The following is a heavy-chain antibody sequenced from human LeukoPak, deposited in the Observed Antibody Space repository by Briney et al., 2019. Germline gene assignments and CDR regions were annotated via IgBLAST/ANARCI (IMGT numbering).Heavy chain of an antibody. CDR1: GFTFSSYA. Sequence: KPGGSLRLSCAASGFTFSSYAMNWVRQAPGEGLEWVSSISSGGSYVYYADSVKGRFTISRDNSKNTLYLHMNSLRAEDTAIYYCVKGADLRAGRGYFDYWGQGTLVTVSS. CDR2: ISSGGSYV. D-gene: IGHD3-10*01. V-gene: IGHV3-21*03. J-gene: IGHJ4*02. CDR3: VKGADLRAGRGYFDY.